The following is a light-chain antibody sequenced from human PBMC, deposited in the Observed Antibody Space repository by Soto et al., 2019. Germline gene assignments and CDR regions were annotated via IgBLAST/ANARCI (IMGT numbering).Light chain of an antibody. CDR3: CSYSGISTYYV. V-gene: IGLV2-23*01. CDR1: SSDVGSYNF. CDR2: GGT. J-gene: IGLJ1*01. Sequence: QSALTQPASVSGSPGQSITISCTGTSSDVGSYNFVSWYQQHPGEAPKLMIYGGTKRPSGVSNRFSGSKSGNTASLTISGLQTEDEADYHCCSYSGISTYYVFGTGTKLTVL.